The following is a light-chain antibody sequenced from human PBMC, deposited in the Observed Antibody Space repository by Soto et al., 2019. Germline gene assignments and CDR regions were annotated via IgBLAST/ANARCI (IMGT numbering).Light chain of an antibody. CDR1: QSVTTY. J-gene: IGKJ1*01. Sequence: EILLTQSPDTLTSSPGERATLSSRASQSVTTYLAWYQQKPGQAPRLLIYDVSNRATGIPARFSGSGSGTDFTLTISSLEPEDVAIYYCQQRSNWPWTFGQGTKVDIK. V-gene: IGKV3-11*01. CDR3: QQRSNWPWT. CDR2: DVS.